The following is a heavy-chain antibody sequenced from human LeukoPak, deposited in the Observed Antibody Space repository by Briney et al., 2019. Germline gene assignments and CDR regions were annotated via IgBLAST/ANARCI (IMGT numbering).Heavy chain of an antibody. J-gene: IGHJ5*02. CDR1: GGSFSGYY. Sequence: PSETLSLTCAVYGGSFSGYYWSWIRQPPGKGLEWIGEINHSGSTDYNPSLKSRVTISVDTPKNQFSLRLTSVTAADTAVYYCARNIHDFWSGYYTRFDPWGQGTLVTVSS. CDR2: INHSGST. V-gene: IGHV4-34*01. CDR3: ARNIHDFWSGYYTRFDP. D-gene: IGHD3-3*01.